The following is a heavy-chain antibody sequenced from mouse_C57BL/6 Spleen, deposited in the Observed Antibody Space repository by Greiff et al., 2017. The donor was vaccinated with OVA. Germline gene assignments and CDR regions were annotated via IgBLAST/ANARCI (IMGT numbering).Heavy chain of an antibody. CDR3: ASPYDYDGGFAY. V-gene: IGHV2-2*01. J-gene: IGHJ3*01. D-gene: IGHD2-4*01. CDR2: IWSGGST. CDR1: GFSLTSYG. Sequence: VKLMESGPGLVQPSQSLSITCTVSGFSLTSYGVHWVRQSPGKGLEWLGVIWSGGSTDYNAAFISRLSISKDNSKSQVFFKMNSLQADDTAIYYCASPYDYDGGFAYWGQGTLVTVSA.